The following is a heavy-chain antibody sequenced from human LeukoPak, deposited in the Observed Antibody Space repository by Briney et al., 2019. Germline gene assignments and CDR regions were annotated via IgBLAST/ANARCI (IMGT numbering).Heavy chain of an antibody. V-gene: IGHV3-33*01. D-gene: IGHD1-26*01. CDR1: GFTFSNYG. Sequence: GGSLRLSCAASGFTFSNYGMHWVRQAPGKGLEWVAVIWYDGSNKYYVDFVKGRFTISRDNSKNTLYLQMNSLRAEDTAVYYCARVVEPTADYYYYGMDVWGQGTTVTVSS. CDR2: IWYDGSNK. CDR3: ARVVEPTADYYYYGMDV. J-gene: IGHJ6*02.